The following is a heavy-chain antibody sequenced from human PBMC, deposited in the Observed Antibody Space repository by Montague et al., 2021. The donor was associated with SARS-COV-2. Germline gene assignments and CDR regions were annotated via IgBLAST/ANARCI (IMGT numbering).Heavy chain of an antibody. CDR2: ISYTGST. D-gene: IGHD2-21*01. CDR3: ARGGDMNWFDP. CDR1: GGSISTIVNF. J-gene: IGHJ5*02. V-gene: IGHV4-39*07. Sequence: SETLSLTCTFSGGSISTIVNFWGWIRQPPGKGLEWIGSISYTGSTYHNPSLKSRVTMSVDTSKNQFSLKLNSVTAADTAVYYCARGGDMNWFDPWGQGTLVTVSS.